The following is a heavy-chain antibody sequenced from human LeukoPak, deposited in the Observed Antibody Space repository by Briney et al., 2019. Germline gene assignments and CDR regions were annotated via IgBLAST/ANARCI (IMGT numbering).Heavy chain of an antibody. Sequence: GGSLRLSCAASGFTFSSYEMNWVRQAPGRGLEWVSYIGNTGRTIYYTDSVKGRFTISRDNAKNSLYLQMNSLRAEDTAIYYCVRGDRYFFDFWGQGTLVTVSS. V-gene: IGHV3-48*03. CDR2: IGNTGRTI. CDR1: GFTFSSYE. CDR3: VRGDRYFFDF. J-gene: IGHJ4*02.